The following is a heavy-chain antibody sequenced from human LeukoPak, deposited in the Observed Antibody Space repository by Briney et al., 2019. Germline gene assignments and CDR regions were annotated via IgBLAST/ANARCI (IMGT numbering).Heavy chain of an antibody. CDR2: IYTSGST. CDR1: GGSISSGSYY. J-gene: IGHJ4*02. Sequence: SETLSLTCTVSGGSISSGSYYWSWIRQPAGKGLEWIGRIYTSGSTNYNPSLKSRVTISVDTSKNQFSLKLSSVTAADTAVYYCARDRGHFGVVWGQGTLVTVSS. V-gene: IGHV4-61*02. D-gene: IGHD3-3*01. CDR3: ARDRGHFGVV.